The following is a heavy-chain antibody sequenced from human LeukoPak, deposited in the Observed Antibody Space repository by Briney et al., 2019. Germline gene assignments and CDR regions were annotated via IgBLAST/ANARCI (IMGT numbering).Heavy chain of an antibody. D-gene: IGHD5-12*01. CDR3: ASNIVAHFDY. V-gene: IGHV4-38-2*02. J-gene: IGHJ4*02. Sequence: SETLSLTCTVSGYSISSGYYWGWIRQPPGKGLEWIGSIYHSGSTYYNPSLKSRVTISVDTSKNQFSLKLSSVTAADTAVYYCASNIVAHFDYWGQGTLVTVSS. CDR2: IYHSGST. CDR1: GYSISSGYY.